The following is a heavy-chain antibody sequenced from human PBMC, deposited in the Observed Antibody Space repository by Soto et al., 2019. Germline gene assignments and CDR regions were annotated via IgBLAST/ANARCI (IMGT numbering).Heavy chain of an antibody. CDR1: GFTFSSYA. CDR2: INGSGGST. D-gene: IGHD6-19*01. J-gene: IGHJ4*02. CDR3: AKEEGYSSGWTEIDY. Sequence: EVQLLDSGGGLVQPGGSLRLSCAASGFTFSSYAMSWVRQAPGKGLEWVSGINGSGGSTYYADSVKGRFTISRDNSKNTLYLQMNSLRAEDTAVYYCAKEEGYSSGWTEIDYWGQGTLVTVSS. V-gene: IGHV3-23*01.